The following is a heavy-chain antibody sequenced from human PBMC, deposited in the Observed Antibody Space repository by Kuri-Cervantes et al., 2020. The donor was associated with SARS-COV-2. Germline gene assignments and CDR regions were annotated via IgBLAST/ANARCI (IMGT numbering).Heavy chain of an antibody. V-gene: IGHV3-30*02. Sequence: GGSLKPSCEASGFTFSSYGMHRVRQAPGKGLEWVAFIRYDRSNKYLADAVKSRFTISRHNSKNTLYLQMNSRRAEDTAVYYCSKQLDSRVEFDFWGRGTLVTVSS. CDR1: GFTFSSYG. D-gene: IGHD3/OR15-3a*01. CDR2: IRYDRSNK. CDR3: SKQLDSRVEFDF. J-gene: IGHJ4*02.